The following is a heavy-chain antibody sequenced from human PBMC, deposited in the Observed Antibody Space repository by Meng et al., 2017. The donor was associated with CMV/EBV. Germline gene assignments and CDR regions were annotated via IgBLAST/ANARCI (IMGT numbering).Heavy chain of an antibody. J-gene: IGHJ5*02. V-gene: IGHV4-59*01. CDR3: ARDAYSSSWYGFDP. D-gene: IGHD6-13*01. CDR2: IYYSGST. Sequence: SETLSLTCTVSGGSISSYYWSWIRQPPGKGLEWIGYIYYSGSTNYNPSLKSRVTISVDTSKHQFSLKLSSVTAADTAVYYCARDAYSSSWYGFDPWGQGTLVTVSS. CDR1: GGSISSYY.